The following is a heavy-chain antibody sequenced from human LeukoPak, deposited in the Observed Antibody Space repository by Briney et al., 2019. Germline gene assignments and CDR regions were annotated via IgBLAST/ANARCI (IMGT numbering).Heavy chain of an antibody. CDR3: ARDRTSYYYDTRGAFDI. CDR2: IYTSGST. V-gene: IGHV4-61*02. CDR1: GGSISSGSYY. Sequence: PSETLSLTCTVSGGSISSGSYYWSWLRQPAGKGLEWIGRIYTSGSTNYNPSLKSRVTISVDTSKNQFSLKLSSVTAADTAVYYCARDRTSYYYDTRGAFDIWGQGTMVTVSS. J-gene: IGHJ3*02. D-gene: IGHD3-22*01.